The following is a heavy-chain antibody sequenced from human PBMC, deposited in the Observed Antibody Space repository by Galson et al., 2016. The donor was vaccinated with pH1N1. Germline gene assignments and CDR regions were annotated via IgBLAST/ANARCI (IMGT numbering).Heavy chain of an antibody. CDR1: GSSFTSYW. Sequence: QSGAEVKKPGESLKISCKGSGSSFTSYWIGWVRQMPGKGLEWMGIIFPGDSDTRYSPSFQGQVTISADKSISTAYLQWNSLRASDTAIYYCARHVALDPPVEYYYIDVWGKGTTVIVSS. D-gene: IGHD1-1*01. CDR2: IFPGDSDT. V-gene: IGHV5-51*01. CDR3: ARHVALDPPVEYYYIDV. J-gene: IGHJ6*03.